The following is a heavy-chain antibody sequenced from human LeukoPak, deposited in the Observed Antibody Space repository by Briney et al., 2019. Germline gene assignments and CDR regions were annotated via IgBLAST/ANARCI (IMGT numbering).Heavy chain of an antibody. J-gene: IGHJ4*02. CDR2: ISGSGGFT. CDR1: GFTFNNYA. V-gene: IGHV3-23*01. Sequence: PGGSLRLSCAASGFTFNNYAMSWVRQAPGKGLEWVSVISGSGGFTYHADSVKARFTISRDNAKNTLYLQMNSLRAEDTAVYYCASCVAVPGLPDYWGQGTLVTVSS. CDR3: ASCVAVPGLPDY. D-gene: IGHD6-19*01.